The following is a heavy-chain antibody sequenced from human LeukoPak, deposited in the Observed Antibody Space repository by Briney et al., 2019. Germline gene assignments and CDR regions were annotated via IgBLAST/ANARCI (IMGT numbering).Heavy chain of an antibody. V-gene: IGHV1-2*02. CDR3: ARRIYCSSTSCPPLRFDY. J-gene: IGHJ4*02. CDR2: INPNSGGT. Sequence: ASVKVSCKASGYTFTGYYMHWVRQAPGQGLEWMGWINPNSGGTNYAQKFQGRVTMTRDTSIGTAYMELSRLRSDDTAVYYCARRIYCSSTSCPPLRFDYWGQGTLVTVSS. CDR1: GYTFTGYY. D-gene: IGHD2-2*01.